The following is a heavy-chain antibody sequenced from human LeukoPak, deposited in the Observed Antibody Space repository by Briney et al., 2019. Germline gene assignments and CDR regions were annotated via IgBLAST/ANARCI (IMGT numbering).Heavy chain of an antibody. CDR2: IWYDASNK. V-gene: IGHV3-30*02. J-gene: IGHJ4*02. Sequence: GGSLRLSCAASGFTFSSYGMHWVRQAPGKGLEWVTFIWYDASNKYYAESVKGRFTISRDNSRNTVFLQMNSLRAEDTAIYYCATDISTHYFGSWGQGTLVTVSS. CDR3: ATDISTHYFGS. CDR1: GFTFSSYG. D-gene: IGHD3-9*01.